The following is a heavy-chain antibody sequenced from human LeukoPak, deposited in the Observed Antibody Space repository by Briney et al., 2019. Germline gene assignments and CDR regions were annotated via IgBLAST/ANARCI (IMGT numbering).Heavy chain of an antibody. J-gene: IGHJ4*02. V-gene: IGHV3-23*01. CDR3: AKWGDYDILTGYYVPDY. CDR2: ITGSDGSS. Sequence: GGSLRLSCVASGFTFTNYAMSWVRQAPGKGLEWVSAITGSDGSSYYADSVKGRFTIPRDNSKNTLYLQVNSLRAEDTAVYYCAKWGDYDILTGYYVPDYWGQGTLVTVSS. D-gene: IGHD3-9*01. CDR1: GFTFTNYA.